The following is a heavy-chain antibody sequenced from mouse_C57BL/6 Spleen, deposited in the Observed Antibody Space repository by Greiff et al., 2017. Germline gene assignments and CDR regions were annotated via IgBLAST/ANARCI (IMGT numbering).Heavy chain of an antibody. V-gene: IGHV1-80*01. D-gene: IGHD3-1*01. CDR3: ARSGESAFAY. J-gene: IGHJ3*01. CDR1: GYAFSSYW. Sequence: QVQLQQSGAELVKPGASVKISCKASGYAFSSYWTNWVKQRPGKGLEWIGQIYPGDGDTNYNGKFKGKATLTADKSSSTAYMQLSSLTSEDSAVYFCARSGESAFAYWGQGTLVTVSA. CDR2: IYPGDGDT.